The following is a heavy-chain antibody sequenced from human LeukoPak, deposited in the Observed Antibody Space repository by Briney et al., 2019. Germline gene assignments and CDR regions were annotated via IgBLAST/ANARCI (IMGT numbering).Heavy chain of an antibody. Sequence: GASVKVSCKASGGTFSSYAISWVRQAPGQGLEWMGGIIPIFGTANYAQKFQGRVTITADESTSTAYMELSSLRSEDTAVYYCARGDTMVRGAIPYYYYMDVWGKGTTVTVSS. CDR1: GGTFSSYA. D-gene: IGHD3-10*01. J-gene: IGHJ6*03. V-gene: IGHV1-69*01. CDR3: ARGDTMVRGAIPYYYYMDV. CDR2: IIPIFGTA.